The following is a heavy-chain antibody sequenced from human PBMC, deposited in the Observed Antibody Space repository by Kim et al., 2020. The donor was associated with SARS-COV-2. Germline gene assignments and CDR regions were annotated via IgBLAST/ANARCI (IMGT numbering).Heavy chain of an antibody. J-gene: IGHJ4*02. CDR3: ARGHYSSSSRVLDY. Sequence: AQKFQGRVTMTRDTSTSTVYMELSSLRSEDTAVYYCARGHYSSSSRVLDYWGQGTLVTVSS. D-gene: IGHD6-6*01. V-gene: IGHV1-46*01.